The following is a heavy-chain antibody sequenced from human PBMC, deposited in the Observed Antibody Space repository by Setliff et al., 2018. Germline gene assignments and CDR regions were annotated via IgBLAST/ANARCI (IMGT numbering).Heavy chain of an antibody. CDR1: GFTFSRYW. D-gene: IGHD3-10*01. V-gene: IGHV3-7*01. Sequence: GGSLRLSCAASGFTFSRYWMSWVRQAPGKGLEWVANIKQDGSEKYYVDSVKGRFTISRDNAENSLYLQMNSLRAEDTAVYYCARDHVYGSQYYYYYYGMDVWGQGTTVTVSS. CDR2: IKQDGSEK. CDR3: ARDHVYGSQYYYYYYGMDV. J-gene: IGHJ6*02.